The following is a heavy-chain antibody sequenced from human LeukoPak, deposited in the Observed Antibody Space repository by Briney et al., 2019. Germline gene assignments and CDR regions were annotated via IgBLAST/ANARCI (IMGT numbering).Heavy chain of an antibody. J-gene: IGHJ3*02. Sequence: SSETLSLTCTVSGGSISSGDYYWSWIRQPPGKGLEWIGYIYYSGSTYYNPSLKSRVTISVDTSKNQFSLKLSSVTAADTAVYYCARPQATYYDSSGYPDAFDIWGQGTMVTVSS. CDR1: GGSISSGDYY. CDR2: IYYSGST. V-gene: IGHV4-30-4*01. D-gene: IGHD3-22*01. CDR3: ARPQATYYDSSGYPDAFDI.